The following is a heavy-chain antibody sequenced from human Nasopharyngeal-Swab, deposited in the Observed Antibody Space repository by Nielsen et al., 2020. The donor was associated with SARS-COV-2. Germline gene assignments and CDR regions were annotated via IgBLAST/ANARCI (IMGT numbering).Heavy chain of an antibody. CDR1: GFTFDDYA. J-gene: IGHJ6*02. CDR3: ARHPGYCSGGSCYYYYGMDV. V-gene: IGHV3-33*08. CDR2: IWYDGSNK. Sequence: GGSLRLSCAASGFTFDDYAMHWVRQAPGKGLEWVAVIWYDGSNKYYADSVKGRFTISRDNSKNTLYLQMNSLRAEDTAVYYCARHPGYCSGGSCYYYYGMDVWGQGTTVTVSS. D-gene: IGHD2-15*01.